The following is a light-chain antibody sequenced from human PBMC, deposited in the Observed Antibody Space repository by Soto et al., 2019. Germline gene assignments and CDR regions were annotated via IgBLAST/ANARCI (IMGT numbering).Light chain of an antibody. J-gene: IGKJ1*01. V-gene: IGKV1-5*03. Sequence: DIQMTQSPSTLSASVGDRVTITCRASQSISSWLAWYQQKPGQAPKLLIYKASTLHSGVPSRFSGSGSGTEFTLAISSLQTDDSATYYCQQYNDNWTFGQGTKVEIK. CDR3: QQYNDNWT. CDR1: QSISSW. CDR2: KAS.